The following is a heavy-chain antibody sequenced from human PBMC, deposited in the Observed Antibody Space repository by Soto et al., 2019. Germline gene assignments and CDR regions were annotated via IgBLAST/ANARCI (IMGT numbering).Heavy chain of an antibody. CDR2: ISAYNGNT. CDR1: GYTFTSYG. CDR3: ARVMQTSTTAGLDYFDY. V-gene: IGHV1-18*04. D-gene: IGHD3-16*01. J-gene: IGHJ4*02. Sequence: ASVKVSCKASGYTFTSYGISWVRQAPGQGLEWMGWISAYNGNTNYAQKLQGRVTMTTDTSTSTAYMELRSLRSDDTAVYYCARVMQTSTTAGLDYFDYWGQRTLVTVSP.